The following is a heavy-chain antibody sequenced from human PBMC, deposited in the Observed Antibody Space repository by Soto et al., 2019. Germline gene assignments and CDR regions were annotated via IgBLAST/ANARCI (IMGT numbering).Heavy chain of an antibody. CDR1: GFTLSSHD. D-gene: IGHD6-19*01. V-gene: IGHV3-48*01. J-gene: IGHJ3*02. CDR2: ISRTGDSI. Sequence: EVQLVESGGGLVQPGGSLRLACAASGFTLSSHDMNWVRQAPGKGLEWVSFISRTGDSIYYGDSVRGRFTISRDTAKNSLYLQVDSLRADDTAVYYCARDAVASTGVFCALDIWGHGTMVTVSS. CDR3: ARDAVASTGVFCALDI.